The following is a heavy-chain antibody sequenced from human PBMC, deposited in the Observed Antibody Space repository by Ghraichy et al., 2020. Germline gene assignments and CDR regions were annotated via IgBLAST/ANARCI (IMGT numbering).Heavy chain of an antibody. CDR2: IDRTGAT. CDR1: GFTFNTYA. V-gene: IGHV3-23*01. D-gene: IGHD1-1*01. Sequence: GGSLRLSCAASGFTFNTYAMSWVRQAPGKGLEWVSLIDRTGATYYADSVKGRFTISRDNSKNMLYLQMNSLRAEDTAVYHCAKGHDGDYWGQGTLITVSS. J-gene: IGHJ4*02. CDR3: AKGHDGDY.